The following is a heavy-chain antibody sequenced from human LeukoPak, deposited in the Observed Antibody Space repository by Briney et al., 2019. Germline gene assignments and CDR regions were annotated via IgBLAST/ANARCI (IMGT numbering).Heavy chain of an antibody. D-gene: IGHD3-10*01. CDR1: GGSFSGYY. V-gene: IGHV4-34*01. Sequence: SETLSLTCAVYGGSFSGYYWSWIRQPPGKGLEWIGKINHSGSTNYNPSLKSRVTISVDTSKNQFSLKLSSVTAADTAVYYCARRGIRGVNRPQLNAWGQGTLVTVSS. CDR2: INHSGST. CDR3: ARRGIRGVNRPQLNA. J-gene: IGHJ5*02.